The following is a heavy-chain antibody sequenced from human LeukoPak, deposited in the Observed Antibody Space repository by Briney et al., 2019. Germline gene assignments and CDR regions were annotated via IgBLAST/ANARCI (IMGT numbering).Heavy chain of an antibody. D-gene: IGHD3-3*01. CDR3: GSRRTAMFGVIKGPIDY. V-gene: IGHV4-34*01. Sequence: SETLSLTCAVYGGSFSDYYWTWIRQPPGKGLEWIGEINHSGSPNNNPSLKSRVSISFDTSKNPFSLKLTSVTAADTAVYYCGSRRTAMFGVIKGPIDYWGQGTLVTVSS. CDR2: INHSGSP. J-gene: IGHJ4*02. CDR1: GGSFSDYY.